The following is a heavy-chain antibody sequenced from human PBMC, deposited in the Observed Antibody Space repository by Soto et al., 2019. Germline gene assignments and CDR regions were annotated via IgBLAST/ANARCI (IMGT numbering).Heavy chain of an antibody. Sequence: PGESLKISCKGSGYSFTSYWISWVRQMPGKGLEWMGRIDPSDSYTNYSPSFQGHVTISADKSISTAYLQWSSLKASDTAMYYCARLQGLALDYYGMDGWGQGTTVTVSS. D-gene: IGHD4-4*01. CDR2: IDPSDSYT. V-gene: IGHV5-10-1*01. J-gene: IGHJ6*02. CDR1: GYSFTSYW. CDR3: ARLQGLALDYYGMDG.